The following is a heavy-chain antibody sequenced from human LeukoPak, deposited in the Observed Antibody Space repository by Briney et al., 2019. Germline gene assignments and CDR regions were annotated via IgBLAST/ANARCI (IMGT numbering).Heavy chain of an antibody. CDR1: GFTVSSNY. D-gene: IGHD4-17*01. V-gene: IGHV3-66*01. CDR2: IYSGGST. J-gene: IGHJ4*02. Sequence: GGSLRLSCAASGFTVSSNYMSWVRQAPGKGLEWVSVIYSGGSTYYADSVKGRFTISRDNSKNTLYLQMNSLRAEDTAVYYCARGDDGDSTFDYWGQGTLVTVSS. CDR3: ARGDDGDSTFDY.